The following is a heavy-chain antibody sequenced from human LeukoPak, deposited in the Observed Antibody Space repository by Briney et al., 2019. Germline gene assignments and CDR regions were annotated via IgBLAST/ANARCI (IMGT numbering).Heavy chain of an antibody. V-gene: IGHV3-33*06. CDR3: AKSRDGYKDW. D-gene: IGHD5-24*01. CDR1: GFTFSSYG. Sequence: GRSLRLSCAASGFTFSSYGMPWVRQAPGKGLEWVAVIWYDGSNKYYADSVKGRFTISRDNSKNTLYLQMNSLRAEDTAVYYCAKSRDGYKDWWGQGTLVTVSS. CDR2: IWYDGSNK. J-gene: IGHJ4*02.